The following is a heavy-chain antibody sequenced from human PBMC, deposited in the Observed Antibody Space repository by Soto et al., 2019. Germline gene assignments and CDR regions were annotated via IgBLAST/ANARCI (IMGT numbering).Heavy chain of an antibody. Sequence: QVQLQQWGSGLLKPSETLSLTCAIYGGSFSDYYWHWIRQSPGKGLEWIGEIHLSGRVNFTPSLKSRTSLSMDTSRNQFFLTLSSVTAADTAVYFCARTPTRGASAWLDPWGRGYLVTVPS. D-gene: IGHD1-26*01. CDR2: IHLSGRV. V-gene: IGHV4-34*01. CDR1: GGSFSDYY. CDR3: ARTPTRGASAWLDP. J-gene: IGHJ5*02.